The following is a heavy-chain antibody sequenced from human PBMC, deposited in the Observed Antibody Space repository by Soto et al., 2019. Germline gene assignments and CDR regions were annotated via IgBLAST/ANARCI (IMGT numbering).Heavy chain of an antibody. J-gene: IGHJ3*02. CDR2: ISSSSSYI. Sequence: GGSLRLSCAASGFTFSSYSMNWVRQAPGKGLEWASSISSSSSYIYYADSVKGRFTISRDNAKNSLYLQMNSLRAEDTAVYYCARVGGGNVLNAFDIWGQGTMVTVSS. CDR3: ARVGGGNVLNAFDI. D-gene: IGHD2-15*01. V-gene: IGHV3-21*01. CDR1: GFTFSSYS.